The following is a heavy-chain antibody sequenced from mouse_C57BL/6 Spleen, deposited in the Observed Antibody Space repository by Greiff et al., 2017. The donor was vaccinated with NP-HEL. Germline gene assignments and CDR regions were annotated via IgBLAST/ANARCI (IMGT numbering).Heavy chain of an antibody. V-gene: IGHV3-6*01. CDR1: GYSITSGYY. CDR2: ISYDGSN. CDR3: ATIYYGNLYWYFDV. Sequence: EVKLVESGPGLVKPSQSLSLTCSVTGYSITSGYYWNWIRQFPGNKLEWMGYISYDGSNNYNPSLKNRISITRDTSKNQFFLKWNSVTTEDTATYYCATIYYGNLYWYFDVWGTGTTVTVSS. J-gene: IGHJ1*03. D-gene: IGHD2-1*01.